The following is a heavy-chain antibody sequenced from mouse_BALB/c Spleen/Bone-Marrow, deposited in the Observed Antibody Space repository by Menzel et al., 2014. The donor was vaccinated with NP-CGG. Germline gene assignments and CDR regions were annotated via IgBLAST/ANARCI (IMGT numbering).Heavy chain of an antibody. CDR2: IRLKSNNYAT. Sequence: VQRVESGGGLVQPGGSMKLSCVASGFTFSNYWMNWVRQSPEEGLEWVAEIRLKSNNYATHYAESVKGRFTISRDDSKSSVYLQMNNLRAEDTGIYYCTTGFAYWGQGTLVTVSA. J-gene: IGHJ3*01. CDR1: GFTFSNYW. V-gene: IGHV6-6*02. CDR3: TTGFAY.